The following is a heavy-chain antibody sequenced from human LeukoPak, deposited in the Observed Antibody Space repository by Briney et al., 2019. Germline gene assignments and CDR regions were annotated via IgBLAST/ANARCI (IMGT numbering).Heavy chain of an antibody. J-gene: IGHJ4*02. D-gene: IGHD2-15*01. V-gene: IGHV3-48*03. Sequence: GGSLRLSCAASGFTFSSYEMNWVRQAPGKGLEWVSYISSSGSTIYYADSVKGRFTISRDNVKNSLYLQMNSLRAEDTAVYYCARGRGYCSGGSCYRPFDYWGQGTLVTVSS. CDR1: GFTFSSYE. CDR2: ISSSGSTI. CDR3: ARGRGYCSGGSCYRPFDY.